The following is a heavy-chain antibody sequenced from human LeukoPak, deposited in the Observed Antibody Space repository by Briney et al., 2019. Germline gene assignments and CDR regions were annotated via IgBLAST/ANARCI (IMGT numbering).Heavy chain of an antibody. D-gene: IGHD2-15*01. CDR1: GFTFSSYA. CDR3: ARYCSGGRCYSGLDP. CDR2: ITDST. V-gene: IGHV3-23*01. Sequence: GGSLRLSCAASGFTFSSYAMTWVRQAPGKGLEWVSAITDSTYFADSVKGRFTISRDSSKNTVYLQMNSLRAEDTAVYYCARYCSGGRCYSGLDPWGQGALVTVSS. J-gene: IGHJ5*02.